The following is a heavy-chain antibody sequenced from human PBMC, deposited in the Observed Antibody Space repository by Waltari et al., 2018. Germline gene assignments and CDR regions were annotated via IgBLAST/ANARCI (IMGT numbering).Heavy chain of an antibody. CDR2: MYITGLM. Sequence: QLQLQESGPGLVKPSETLSLTCFVSGDSMNSRSYSWGWIRQSPGRGLEWVGQMYITGLMGYNPSLRSRVSISIDRSKSQFSLTLTSLTAAGTAVYHCARLDPNGFDDSWGQGTLVTVST. CDR1: GDSMNSRSYS. CDR3: ARLDPNGFDDS. D-gene: IGHD2-8*01. J-gene: IGHJ4*02. V-gene: IGHV4-39*01.